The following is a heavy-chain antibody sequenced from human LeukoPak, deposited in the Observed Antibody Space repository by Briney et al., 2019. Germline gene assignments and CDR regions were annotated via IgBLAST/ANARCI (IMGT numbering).Heavy chain of an antibody. CDR3: ANGPGSRFSFFDY. CDR1: GFTFSSYA. CDR2: ISGTGKRT. D-gene: IGHD2/OR15-2a*01. Sequence: GVSLRLSCAASGFTFSSYARGWVRQSPGKGLECVSAISGTGKRTYYPDSVEGLFNISRHNSNNTLYLQSHTLSAHDASLFYCANGPGSRFSFFDYWGQGTLVTVSS. V-gene: IGHV3-23*01. J-gene: IGHJ4*02.